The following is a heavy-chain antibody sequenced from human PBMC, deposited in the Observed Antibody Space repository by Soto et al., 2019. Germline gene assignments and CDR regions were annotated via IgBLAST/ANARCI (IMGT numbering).Heavy chain of an antibody. D-gene: IGHD3-16*01. CDR3: AMVDNYVTPTPQDV. CDR1: GYIFVNYG. CDR2: ISHYSGNT. V-gene: IGHV1-18*01. J-gene: IGHJ6*02. Sequence: QVQLGQSGDEVRKPGSSVKVSCKASGYIFVNYGIAWVRQAPGQVLEWMGWISHYSGNTHYASKVQGRLTMTTDTSTSTAYMALGSLTSDDTAVYYCAMVDNYVTPTPQDVWGQGTTVTVSS.